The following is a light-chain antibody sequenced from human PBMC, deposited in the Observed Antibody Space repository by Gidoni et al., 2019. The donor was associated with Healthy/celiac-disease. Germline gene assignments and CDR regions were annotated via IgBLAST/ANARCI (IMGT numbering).Light chain of an antibody. CDR1: QSVSSY. J-gene: IGKJ1*01. CDR3: QQRSNWRT. Sequence: EIVLTQSPATLSLSPGERATLSCRASQSVSSYLAWYQQKPGQAPRLLIYDASNRATGIPARFRGSGSGKYFTLTISILEPEDFAVYYCQQRSNWRTFGQGTKVEIK. V-gene: IGKV3-11*01. CDR2: DAS.